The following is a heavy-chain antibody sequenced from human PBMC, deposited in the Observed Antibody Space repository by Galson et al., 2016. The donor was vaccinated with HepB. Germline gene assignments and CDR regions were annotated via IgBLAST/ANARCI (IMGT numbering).Heavy chain of an antibody. CDR1: GGSVSSGGYY. J-gene: IGHJ5*02. Sequence: TLSLTCAVSGGSVSSGGYYWSWIRQRPGKGLEWIGYIYYSGSTYYNPSLRSRVTISLDTSENQFSLKLSSVTAADTAVYYCASQYGNYIRGPWGQGTLVTVSA. D-gene: IGHD4-11*01. CDR3: ASQYGNYIRGP. V-gene: IGHV4-31*11. CDR2: IYYSGST.